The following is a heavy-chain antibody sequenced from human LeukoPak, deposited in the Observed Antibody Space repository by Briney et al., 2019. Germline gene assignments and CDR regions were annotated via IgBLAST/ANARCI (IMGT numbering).Heavy chain of an antibody. Sequence: PGGSLRLSCAASGFTFSSSWMSWVRQAPGKGLEWVANIKEDGSEKCYVEPVKGRFSISRDNAKNSLYLQMNSLRAEDTAVYYCASGRQLGYWGQGTLVTVSS. CDR3: ASGRQLGY. CDR1: GFTFSSSW. CDR2: IKEDGSEK. D-gene: IGHD6-13*01. J-gene: IGHJ4*02. V-gene: IGHV3-7*01.